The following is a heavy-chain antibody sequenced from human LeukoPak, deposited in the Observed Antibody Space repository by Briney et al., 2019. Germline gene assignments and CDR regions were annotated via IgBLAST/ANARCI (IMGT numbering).Heavy chain of an antibody. V-gene: IGHV3-30*03. Sequence: GGSLRLSCAASGFTFSSYGMHWVRQAPGKGLEWVAVISYDGSNKYYADSVKGRLTISRDNSKNTLYLQMNSLRAEDTAVYYCATLEDVLRYFDWLPAFDIWGQGTMVTVSS. CDR2: ISYDGSNK. D-gene: IGHD3-9*01. J-gene: IGHJ3*02. CDR3: ATLEDVLRYFDWLPAFDI. CDR1: GFTFSSYG.